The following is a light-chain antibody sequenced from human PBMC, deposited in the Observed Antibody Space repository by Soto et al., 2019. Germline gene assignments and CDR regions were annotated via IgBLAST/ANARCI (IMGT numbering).Light chain of an antibody. CDR2: GAS. J-gene: IGKJ4*01. CDR3: QQYNNCPLT. CDR1: QSVSSN. Sequence: EIVMTQSPATLSVSPGESATLSCRASQSVSSNLAWYQQKPGQAPRLLIYGASTRATGFPARFSGSGSGTEFTLTISSLQSEDFAVYYCQQYNNCPLTFGGGTKVEIK. V-gene: IGKV3-15*01.